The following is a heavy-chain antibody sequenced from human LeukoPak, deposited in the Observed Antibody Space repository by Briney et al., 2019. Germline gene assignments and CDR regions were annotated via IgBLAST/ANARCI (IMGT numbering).Heavy chain of an antibody. CDR3: ARAFAFDDYGDPNAFDI. Sequence: SETLSLTCVVSGGSISSGSHYWSWIRQPPGKGLEWIGYIYHSGSTSYCPSLKSRVTISVDRAKSQFSLTLSSVTAADTAVYYCARAFAFDDYGDPNAFDIWGHGAMVTVSS. CDR1: GGSISSGSHY. V-gene: IGHV4-30-2*01. CDR2: IYHSGST. J-gene: IGHJ3*02. D-gene: IGHD4-17*01.